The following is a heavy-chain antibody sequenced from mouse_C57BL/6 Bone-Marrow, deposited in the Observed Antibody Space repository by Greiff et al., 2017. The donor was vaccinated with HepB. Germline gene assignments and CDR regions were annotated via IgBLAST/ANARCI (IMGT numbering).Heavy chain of an antibody. CDR1: GFTFSSYA. CDR3: ARKGYCKGYYFDY. CDR2: ISDGGSYT. J-gene: IGHJ2*01. V-gene: IGHV5-4*03. Sequence: EVKLLESGGGLVKPGGSLKLSCAASGFTFSSYAMSWVRQTPEKRLEWVATISDGGSYTYYPDNVKGRFTISRDNSKNNLYLQLSHLKSEDTAMYYGARKGYCKGYYFDYWGQGTTLTVSS. D-gene: IGHD2-14*01.